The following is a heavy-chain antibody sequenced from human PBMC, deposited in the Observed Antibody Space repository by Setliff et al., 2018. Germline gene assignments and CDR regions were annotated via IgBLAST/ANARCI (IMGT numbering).Heavy chain of an antibody. V-gene: IGHV4-34*01. D-gene: IGHD6-13*01. J-gene: IGHJ6*04. CDR1: GGSFSDHF. Sequence: PSETLSLTCTVYGGSFSDHFWSWIRQPPGKGLEWIGEINHSGSTNYNPSLKSRLSISVDASKNQFSLKLTSVTAADTAVYYCARSAGYSSSWYNYYYGMDVWGKGTTVTISS. CDR2: INHSGST. CDR3: ARSAGYSSSWYNYYYGMDV.